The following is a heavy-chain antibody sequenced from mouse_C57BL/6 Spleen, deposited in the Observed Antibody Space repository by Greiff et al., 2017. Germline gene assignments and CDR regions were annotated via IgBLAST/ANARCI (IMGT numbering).Heavy chain of an antibody. J-gene: IGHJ4*01. CDR1: GYTFTSYT. CDR2: INPSSGYT. D-gene: IGHD2-4*01. Sequence: QVQLQQSGAELARPGASVKMSCKASGYTFTSYTMHWVKQRPGQGLEWIGYINPSSGYTKYNQKFKDKATLTADKSSSKAYMQLSSRTSEDSAVYYCARRGDYDYAMDYWGQGTSVTVSS. CDR3: ARRGDYDYAMDY. V-gene: IGHV1-4*01.